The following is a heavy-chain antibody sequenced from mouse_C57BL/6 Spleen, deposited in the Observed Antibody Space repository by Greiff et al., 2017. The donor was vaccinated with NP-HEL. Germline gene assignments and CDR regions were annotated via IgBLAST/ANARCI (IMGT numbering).Heavy chain of an antibody. CDR3: ARPDYGSSYWYFDV. J-gene: IGHJ1*03. V-gene: IGHV1-80*01. CDR1: GYAFSSYW. CDR2: IYPGDGDT. D-gene: IGHD1-1*01. Sequence: QVQLQQSGAELVKPGASVKISCKASGYAFSSYWMNWVKQRPGKGLEWIGQIYPGDGDTNYNGKFKGKATLTADKSSSTAYMQLSSLTSEDSAVYFCARPDYGSSYWYFDVWGTGTKVTVSS.